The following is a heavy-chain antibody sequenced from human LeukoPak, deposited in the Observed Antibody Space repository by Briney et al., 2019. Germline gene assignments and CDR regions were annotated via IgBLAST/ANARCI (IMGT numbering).Heavy chain of an antibody. CDR2: INSDGSST. D-gene: IGHD3-22*01. V-gene: IGHV3-74*01. CDR3: ARRSSGPLYYYYYYMDV. CDR1: GFTFSSYW. J-gene: IGHJ6*03. Sequence: GGSLRLSCAASGFTFSSYWMHWVRQAPGKGLVWVSRINSDGSSTSYADSVKGRFTISRDNAKNTLYLQMNSLRAEDTAVYYCARRSSGPLYYYYYYMDVWGKGTTVTVSS.